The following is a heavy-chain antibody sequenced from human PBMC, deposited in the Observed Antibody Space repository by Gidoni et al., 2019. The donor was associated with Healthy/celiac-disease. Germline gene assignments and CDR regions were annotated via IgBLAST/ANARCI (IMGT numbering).Heavy chain of an antibody. CDR1: GYSFTSYW. CDR3: ARSGHNWNDGHYYGMDV. J-gene: IGHJ6*02. D-gene: IGHD1-1*01. CDR2: IYPGDSDT. Sequence: EVQLVQSGAEVKKPGESLKISCKGYGYSFTSYWTGWVRQMPGKGLEWMGIIYPGDSDTRYSPSFQGQVTISADKSISTAYLQWSSLKASDTAMYYCARSGHNWNDGHYYGMDVWGQGTTVTVSS. V-gene: IGHV5-51*01.